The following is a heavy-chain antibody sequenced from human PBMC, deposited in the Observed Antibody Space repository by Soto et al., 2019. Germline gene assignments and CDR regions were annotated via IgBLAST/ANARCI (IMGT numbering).Heavy chain of an antibody. Sequence: QVQLQESGPRLVKPSQTLSLICTVSGDSISSGGRYWAWIRQHPGKGLGWIGYIYNTGTTYYNPALQSRISISLDTSRNQFSLKGSSVTAADTAIYYCARDKYSPTTPGGYYYYDVDVWGQGTTVTVSS. CDR1: GDSISSGGRY. V-gene: IGHV4-31*03. CDR3: ARDKYSPTTPGGYYYYDVDV. D-gene: IGHD5-18*01. CDR2: IYNTGTT. J-gene: IGHJ6*02.